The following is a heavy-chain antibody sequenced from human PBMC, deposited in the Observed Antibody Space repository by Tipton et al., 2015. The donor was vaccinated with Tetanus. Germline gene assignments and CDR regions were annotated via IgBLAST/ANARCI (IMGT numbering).Heavy chain of an antibody. D-gene: IGHD5-24*01. V-gene: IGHV5-51*01. CDR2: IYPGDSDT. CDR1: GYSFTSYW. Sequence: QLVQSGAEEKKPGESLKISCKGSGYSFTSYWIGWVRQMPGKGLEWMGIIYPGDSDTRYSPSFQGQVTISGDKSISTAYLQWSSLKASDTAMYYCARAARDGYTLYYYTDYWGQGSLVTVSS. J-gene: IGHJ4*02. CDR3: ARAARDGYTLYYYTDY.